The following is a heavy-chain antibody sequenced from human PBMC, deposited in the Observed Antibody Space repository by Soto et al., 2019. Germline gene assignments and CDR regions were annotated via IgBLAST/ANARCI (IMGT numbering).Heavy chain of an antibody. CDR1: GFSLSTSGVG. J-gene: IGHJ5*02. V-gene: IGHV2-5*02. Sequence: SGPTLVNPTQTLTLTCTFSGFSLSTSGVGVGWIRQPPGKALEWLALIYWDDDKRYSPSLKSRLTITKDTSKNQVVLTMTNMDPVDTATYYCAHGSYNWNHILGLWFDPWGQGTLVTGSS. CDR2: IYWDDDK. D-gene: IGHD1-20*01. CDR3: AHGSYNWNHILGLWFDP.